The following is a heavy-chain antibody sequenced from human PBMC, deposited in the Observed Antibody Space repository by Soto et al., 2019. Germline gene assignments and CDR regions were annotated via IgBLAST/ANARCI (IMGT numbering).Heavy chain of an antibody. V-gene: IGHV4-61*01. CDR1: GGSVSSGSYY. CDR3: ARGGSSWYWFDP. Sequence: NPSETLSLTCTVSGGSVSSGSYYWSWIRQPPGKGLEWIGYIYYSGSTNYNPSLKSRVTISVDTSKNQFSLKLSSVTAADTAVYYCARGGSSWYWFDPWGQGTLVTSPQ. J-gene: IGHJ5*02. CDR2: IYYSGST. D-gene: IGHD6-13*01.